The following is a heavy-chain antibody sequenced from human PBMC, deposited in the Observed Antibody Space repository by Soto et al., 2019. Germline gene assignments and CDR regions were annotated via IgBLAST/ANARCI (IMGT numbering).Heavy chain of an antibody. J-gene: IGHJ3*02. CDR1: GFSFSGSA. CDR2: IRSKANSYTT. D-gene: IGHD2-15*01. Sequence: EVQLVESGGDLVQPGESLKLSCAASGFSFSGSALHWVRQASGRGLEWVGRIRSKANSYTTAYAASVKGRFVISRDDSENTAYLQMNSLKTEDTAVYYCTTDLYCSGASCSEAGDALDIWGQSTMVTVSS. V-gene: IGHV3-73*02. CDR3: TTDLYCSGASCSEAGDALDI.